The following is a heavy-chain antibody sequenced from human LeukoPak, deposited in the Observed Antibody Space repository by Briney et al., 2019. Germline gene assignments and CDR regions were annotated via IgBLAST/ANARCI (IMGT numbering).Heavy chain of an antibody. Sequence: SGGSLRLSCAASGFTFSSYGMHWVRQAPGKGLEWVAFIRYDGSNKYYADSVKGRFTISRDNSKNTLYLQMNSLRAEDTAVYYCAKGRETTVNPPFDWGQGTLVTVSS. CDR3: AKGRETTVNPPFD. V-gene: IGHV3-30*02. CDR1: GFTFSSYG. J-gene: IGHJ4*02. D-gene: IGHD4-17*01. CDR2: IRYDGSNK.